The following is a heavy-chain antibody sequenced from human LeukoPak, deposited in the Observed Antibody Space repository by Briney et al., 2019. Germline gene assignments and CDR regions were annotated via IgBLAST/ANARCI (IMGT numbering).Heavy chain of an antibody. V-gene: IGHV4-59*01. J-gene: IGHJ5*02. D-gene: IGHD3-10*01. CDR2: IYYSGST. Sequence: PSETLSLTCTVSGGSISSYYWSWIRQPPGKGLEWIGYIYYSGSTNYNPSLKSRVTISVDTSKNQFSLKLSSVTAADTAVYYCARYNYGSGSYYAHNWFDPWGQGTLVTVSS. CDR1: GGSISSYY. CDR3: ARYNYGSGSYYAHNWFDP.